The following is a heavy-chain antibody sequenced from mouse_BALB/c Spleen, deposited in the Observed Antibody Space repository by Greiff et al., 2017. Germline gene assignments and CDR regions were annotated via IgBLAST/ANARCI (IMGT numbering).Heavy chain of an antibody. Sequence: EVKLMESGGGLVQPGGSRKLSCAASGFTFSSFGMHWVRQAPEKGLEWVAYISSGSSTIYYADTVKGRFTISRDNPKNTLFLQMTSLRSEDTAMYYCARGVDAMEYWGEGNSVTVSS. CDR3: ARGVDAMEY. V-gene: IGHV5-17*02. D-gene: IGHD1-1*02. CDR1: GFTFSSFG. CDR2: ISSGSSTI. J-gene: IGHJ4*01.